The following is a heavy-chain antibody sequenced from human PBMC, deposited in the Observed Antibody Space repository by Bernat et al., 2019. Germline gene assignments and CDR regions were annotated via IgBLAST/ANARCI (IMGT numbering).Heavy chain of an antibody. CDR3: VRDLHVGHDDWGQPDD. CDR2: IGPNGGA. Sequence: EVQLVESGGNLVQPGGSLRLSCSVSGFTLSTYSMHWVRQAPGKGLEYVSAIGPNGGAYYATSVKGRFTISRAKSKNTLFLQMNSLRVDVIAVYDSVRDLHVGHDDWGQPDDWGQGTLVTVSS. D-gene: IGHD3-16*01. CDR1: GFTLSTYS. V-gene: IGHV3-64D*06. J-gene: IGHJ1*01.